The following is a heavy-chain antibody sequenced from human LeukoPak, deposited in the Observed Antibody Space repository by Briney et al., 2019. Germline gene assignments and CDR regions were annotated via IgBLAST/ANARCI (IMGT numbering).Heavy chain of an antibody. Sequence: GGSLRLSCAASGFTFSSYSMNWVRQAPGKGLEWVSYISSSSSTIYYADSVKGRFTISRDNAKSSLYLQMNSLRAEDTAVYYCARAPSSSSSWYRGYWGQGTLVTVSS. V-gene: IGHV3-48*04. CDR2: ISSSSSTI. J-gene: IGHJ4*02. D-gene: IGHD6-13*01. CDR3: ARAPSSSSSWYRGY. CDR1: GFTFSSYS.